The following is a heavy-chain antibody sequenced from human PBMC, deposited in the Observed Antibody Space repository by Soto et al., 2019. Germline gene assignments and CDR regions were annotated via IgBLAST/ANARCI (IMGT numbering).Heavy chain of an antibody. Sequence: QVQLVQSGTEVKKPGSSVKVSCKASGGTFSSYTITWVRQAPGQGLECMGGIIPIFGTANYAQKFQGRVTITADESTSTAYMELSSLRSEDTAVYYCAPGRGYCSSTSCYAAGDYYYYGMDVWGQGTTVTVSS. CDR1: GGTFSSYT. J-gene: IGHJ6*02. CDR3: APGRGYCSSTSCYAAGDYYYYGMDV. CDR2: IIPIFGTA. D-gene: IGHD2-2*01. V-gene: IGHV1-69*01.